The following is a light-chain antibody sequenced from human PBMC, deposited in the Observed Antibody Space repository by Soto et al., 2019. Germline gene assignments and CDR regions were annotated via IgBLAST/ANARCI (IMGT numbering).Light chain of an antibody. V-gene: IGKV1-5*03. CDR3: QQYSKWPIT. Sequence: DIQMTQSPSTLSASVGDRVTITCRASQSISTWLAWYQQEPGKAPKLLIHKASSLQSGVPSRFSGSGSGTDFTLTISSLHPDDFAVYYCQQYSKWPITFGQGTRLEIK. J-gene: IGKJ5*01. CDR1: QSISTW. CDR2: KAS.